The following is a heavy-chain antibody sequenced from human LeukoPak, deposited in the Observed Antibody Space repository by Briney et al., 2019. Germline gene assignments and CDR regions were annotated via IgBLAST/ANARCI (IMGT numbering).Heavy chain of an antibody. Sequence: SETLSLTCTVSGGSISSYYWSWIRQPPGKGLEWIGYIYYSGSTNYNPSLKSRVTISVDTSKNQFSLKLSSVTAADTAVYYCARQEGGPRWLQSYFDYWGQGTLVTVSS. CDR1: GGSISSYY. D-gene: IGHD5-24*01. V-gene: IGHV4-59*08. CDR3: ARQEGGPRWLQSYFDY. CDR2: IYYSGST. J-gene: IGHJ4*02.